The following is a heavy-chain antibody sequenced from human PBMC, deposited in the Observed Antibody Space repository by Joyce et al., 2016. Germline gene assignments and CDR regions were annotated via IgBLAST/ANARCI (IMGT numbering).Heavy chain of an antibody. D-gene: IGHD6-19*01. CDR3: ARAEYSSGTWAFDI. V-gene: IGHV1-69*06. CDR1: GGTFSYYA. CDR2: IIPIFGTT. Sequence: QVQLVQSGAAVKKPGSSVKVSCKASGGTFSYYAISWVRQAPGQGLEWMGGIIPIFGTTNYAQKLRGRVTITADKSTSTAYMELSSLRSEDTAVHYCARAEYSSGTWAFDIWGQGTMVTVSS. J-gene: IGHJ3*02.